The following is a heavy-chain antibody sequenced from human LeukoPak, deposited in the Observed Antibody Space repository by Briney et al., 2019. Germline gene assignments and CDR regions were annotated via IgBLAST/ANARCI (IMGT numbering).Heavy chain of an antibody. CDR3: AKDLSYMSTDY. CDR2: ISSSSSTI. V-gene: IGHV3-48*01. CDR1: GFTFSSYS. J-gene: IGHJ4*02. Sequence: GGSLRLSCAASGFTFSSYSMNWVRQAPGKGLEWVSYISSSSSTIYYADSVKGRFTISRDNAKNSLYLQMNSLRAEDTAVYYCAKDLSYMSTDYWGQGTLVTVSS. D-gene: IGHD2-8*01.